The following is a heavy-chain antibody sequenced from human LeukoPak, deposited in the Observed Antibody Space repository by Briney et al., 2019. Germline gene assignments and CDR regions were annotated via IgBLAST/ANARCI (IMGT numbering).Heavy chain of an antibody. CDR1: GGSISSGDYY. CDR3: ARCPYDSSGYYPLNFDY. CDR2: IYYSGST. Sequence: PSQTLSLTCTVSGGSISSGDYYWSWIRQPPGKGLEWIGYIYYSGSTYYNPSLKSRVTISVDTSKNQFSLKLSSVTAADTDVHYCARCPYDSSGYYPLNFDYWGQGTLVTVSS. J-gene: IGHJ4*02. V-gene: IGHV4-30-4*08. D-gene: IGHD3-22*01.